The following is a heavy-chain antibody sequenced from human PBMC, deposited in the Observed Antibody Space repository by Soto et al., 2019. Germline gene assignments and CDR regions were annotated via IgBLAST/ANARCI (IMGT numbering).Heavy chain of an antibody. CDR1: GFTVSSNY. Sequence: PGGSLRLSCAASGFTVSSNYMNWVRQAPGKGLEWVSVIYSGGSTYYADSVKGRFTISRHNSKNTLYLQMNSLRAEDTAVYFCARGADFGVVINDAFDIWGQGTMVTVSS. D-gene: IGHD3-3*01. J-gene: IGHJ3*02. CDR2: IYSGGST. CDR3: ARGADFGVVINDAFDI. V-gene: IGHV3-53*04.